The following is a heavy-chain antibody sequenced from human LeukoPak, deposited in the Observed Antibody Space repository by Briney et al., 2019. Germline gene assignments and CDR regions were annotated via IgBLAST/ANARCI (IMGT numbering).Heavy chain of an antibody. J-gene: IGHJ4*02. CDR3: GRESDSGSYLY. CDR2: IYHSGTT. V-gene: IGHV4-30-2*01. Sequence: SETLSLTCAVSGGSISSSGYTWNWIRQPPGKGLEWIGDIYHSGTTDYNPSLKSRVTITVDRFKNQLSLKLSSVTAADTAVYYCGRESDSGSYLYWGQGTLVTVSS. D-gene: IGHD1-26*01. CDR1: GGSISSSGYT.